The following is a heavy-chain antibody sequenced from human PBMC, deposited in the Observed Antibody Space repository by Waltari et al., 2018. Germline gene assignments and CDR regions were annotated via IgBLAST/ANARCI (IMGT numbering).Heavy chain of an antibody. V-gene: IGHV3-7*01. CDR1: GFTFNTYW. CDR2: IKPDGTEK. J-gene: IGHJ4*02. D-gene: IGHD3-10*01. CDR3: ARENSYGSGKYMSR. Sequence: EVRLVESGGGLVQPGGSLRLSCSASGFTFNTYWRSWVRQAPGRGLEWVANIKPDGTEKYYVASVKGRFTISRDNAQNSLYLQLSSLRAEDTAVYYCARENSYGSGKYMSRWGQGTLVTVSS.